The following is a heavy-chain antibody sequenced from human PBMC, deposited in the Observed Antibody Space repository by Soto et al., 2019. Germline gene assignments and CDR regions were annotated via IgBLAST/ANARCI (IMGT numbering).Heavy chain of an antibody. J-gene: IGHJ4*02. CDR3: ARYSNSWSSFDY. CDR1: GGSISTYY. V-gene: IGHV4-59*01. CDR2: MSYTAST. D-gene: IGHD6-13*01. Sequence: QVQLQESGPGLVKPSETLSLNCNVSGGSISTYYWSWVRQSPGEGLEWIGYMSYTASTHYNPSLNSRATISMDTSKNQLSLKLSSVTAADTAVYFCARYSNSWSSFDYWGQGTLVTVSS.